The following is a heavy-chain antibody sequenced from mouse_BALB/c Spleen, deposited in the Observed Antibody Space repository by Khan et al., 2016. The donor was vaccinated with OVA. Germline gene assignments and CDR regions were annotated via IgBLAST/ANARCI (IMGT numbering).Heavy chain of an antibody. D-gene: IGHD2-3*01. CDR3: APVDVYAVSFAY. CDR2: IYPYNDDT. J-gene: IGHJ3*01. Sequence: EVQLQESGPELVKPGASVKMSCKASGYTFTSYVMHWVKQKPGLGLEWIGYIYPYNDDTKYNEKFKGKATLTSDTSSSTAYMELSSLTSEDSAVYYCAPVDVYAVSFAYWGQGTLVTVSA. V-gene: IGHV1S136*01. CDR1: GYTFTSYV.